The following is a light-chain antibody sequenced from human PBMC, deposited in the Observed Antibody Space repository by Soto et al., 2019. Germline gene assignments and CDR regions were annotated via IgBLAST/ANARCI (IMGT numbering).Light chain of an antibody. CDR2: GAS. V-gene: IGKV3-15*01. Sequence: EIVMTQSPATLSVSPGERATLSCRASQSVSSNLAWYQQKPGQAPRLLIYGASTRATGIPARVSGSGSGTEFTLTISSLQSEDFAVYYCQQYNNWPSWTFGQGTKGEIK. CDR3: QQYNNWPSWT. CDR1: QSVSSN. J-gene: IGKJ1*01.